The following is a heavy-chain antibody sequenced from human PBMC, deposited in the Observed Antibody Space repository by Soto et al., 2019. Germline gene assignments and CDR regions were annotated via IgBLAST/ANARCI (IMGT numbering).Heavy chain of an antibody. CDR2: IYSGGST. V-gene: IGHV3-53*01. CDR3: AKDHYYDILTGYPYYFDY. Sequence: GGSLRLSCAASGFTVSSNYMSWVRQAPGKGLEWVSVIYSGGSTYYADSVKGRFTISRDNSKNALYLQMNSLRAEDTAVYYCAKDHYYDILTGYPYYFDYWGQGTLVTVSS. D-gene: IGHD3-9*01. CDR1: GFTVSSNY. J-gene: IGHJ4*02.